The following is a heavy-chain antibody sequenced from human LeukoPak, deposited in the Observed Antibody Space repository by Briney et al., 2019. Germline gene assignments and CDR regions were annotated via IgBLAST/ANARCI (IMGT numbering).Heavy chain of an antibody. CDR2: IYTSGST. V-gene: IGHV4-61*02. J-gene: IGHJ4*02. CDR3: ARSDIVATTPRY. Sequence: PSETLSLTCTVSGGSISSGSYYWSWIRQPAGKGLEWIGRIYTSGSTNYNPSLKSRVTISVDTSKNQFSLKLSSVTAADTAVYYCARSDIVATTPRYWGQGTLVTVSS. D-gene: IGHD5-12*01. CDR1: GGSISSGSYY.